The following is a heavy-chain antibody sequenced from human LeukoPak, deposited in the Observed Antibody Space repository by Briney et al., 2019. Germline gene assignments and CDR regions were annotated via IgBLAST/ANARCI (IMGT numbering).Heavy chain of an antibody. CDR2: MNPNSGRT. CDR3: TRETSSGYFDY. Sequence: ASVKVSCKASGYTLTSYDINWVRQATGQGLEWMGWMNPNSGRTGYAQNFQGRITITRNTSISTAYMELSSLRSEDTAVYYCTRETSSGYFDYWGRGTLVTVSS. CDR1: GYTLTSYD. V-gene: IGHV1-8*01. J-gene: IGHJ4*02.